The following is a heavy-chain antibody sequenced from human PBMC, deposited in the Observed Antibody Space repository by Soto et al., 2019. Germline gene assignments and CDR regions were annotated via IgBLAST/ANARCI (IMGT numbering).Heavy chain of an antibody. V-gene: IGHV4-61*08. J-gene: IGHJ3*02. D-gene: IGHD3-10*01. CDR2: IYYNGNT. CDR1: GGSLSSGDYY. Sequence: SETLSLTCTVSGGSLSSGDYYWSWIRQPPGKGLEWIGYIYYNGNTNYNPSLKSRVTISVDTSKNQFSLKLSSVTAADTAVYYCAKGGSGSYSNAFDIWGQGTMVTVSS. CDR3: AKGGSGSYSNAFDI.